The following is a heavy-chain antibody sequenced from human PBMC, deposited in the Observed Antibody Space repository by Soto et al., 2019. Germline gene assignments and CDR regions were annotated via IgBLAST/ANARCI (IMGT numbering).Heavy chain of an antibody. Sequence: ASLKVSCKASGYTFTSYDINWVRQATGQGLEWMGWMNPNTGNTVYAQKFQGRVTMTRNTSISTAYMELSTLRSEDTAVYYYARVMSIVDSSPLTWWGQGTPCNVSS. CDR2: MNPNTGNT. CDR3: ARVMSIVDSSPLTW. D-gene: IGHD6-6*01. J-gene: IGHJ4*02. V-gene: IGHV1-8*01. CDR1: GYTFTSYD.